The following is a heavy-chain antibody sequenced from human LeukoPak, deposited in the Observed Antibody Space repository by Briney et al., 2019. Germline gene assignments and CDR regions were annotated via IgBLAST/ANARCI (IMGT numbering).Heavy chain of an antibody. CDR1: GGTFSSYA. D-gene: IGHD6-13*01. CDR2: IIPIFGTA. J-gene: IGHJ6*02. Sequence: ASVKVSCKASGGTFSSYAISWVRQAPGQGLEWMGGIIPIFGTANYAQKFQGRVTITADESTSTAYMELSSPRSEDTAVYYCASVIAAAPIYYYYYGMDVWGQGTTVTVSS. CDR3: ASVIAAAPIYYYYYGMDV. V-gene: IGHV1-69*13.